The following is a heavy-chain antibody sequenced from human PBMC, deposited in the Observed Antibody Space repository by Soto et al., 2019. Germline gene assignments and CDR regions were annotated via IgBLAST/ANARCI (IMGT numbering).Heavy chain of an antibody. CDR2: IWCDGSNK. CDR3: AKRNGYSYGSLDY. Sequence: GGSLRLSCAASGFTFSSYGMHWVRQAPGKGLEWVAVIWCDGSNKYYADSVKGRFTISRDNSKNTLYLQMNSLRAEDTALYYCAKRNGYSYGSLDYWGQGTQVTVSS. J-gene: IGHJ4*02. D-gene: IGHD5-18*01. CDR1: GFTFSSYG. V-gene: IGHV3-33*06.